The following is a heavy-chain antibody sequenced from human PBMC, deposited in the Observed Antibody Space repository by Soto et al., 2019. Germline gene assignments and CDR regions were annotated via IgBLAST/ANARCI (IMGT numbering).Heavy chain of an antibody. CDR2: IYYSGST. CDR3: ARDRHNNFFDP. D-gene: IGHD6-6*01. J-gene: IGHJ5*02. Sequence: SVTLSLTCTVSGGSISSYYWSWIRQPPGKGLEWIGYIYYSGSTYYNPSLESRVAISLDTSRSQFSLTLHSVTAADTAIYYCARDRHNNFFDPWGQGTLVTVSS. V-gene: IGHV4-59*12. CDR1: GGSISSYY.